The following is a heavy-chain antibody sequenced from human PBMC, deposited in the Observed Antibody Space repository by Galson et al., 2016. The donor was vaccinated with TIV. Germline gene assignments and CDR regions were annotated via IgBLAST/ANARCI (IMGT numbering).Heavy chain of an antibody. J-gene: IGHJ4*02. CDR3: VKLDSSGFYYVRRFVY. D-gene: IGHD3-22*01. Sequence: SLRLSCAASGFTFSNFAMLWVRQAPGKGLEWVSAISGGGGTTFYEDSVKGRFTIFRDNSKNTVYLQMNSLRAEDTAVYYCVKLDSSGFYYVRRFVYWGQGTLVTVSS. V-gene: IGHV3-23*01. CDR1: GFTFSNFA. CDR2: ISGGGGTT.